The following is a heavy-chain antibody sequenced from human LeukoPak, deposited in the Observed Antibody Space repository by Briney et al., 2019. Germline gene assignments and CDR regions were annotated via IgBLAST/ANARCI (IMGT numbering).Heavy chain of an antibody. CDR1: GGSISSGDYY. J-gene: IGHJ6*02. D-gene: IGHD3-9*01. V-gene: IGHV4-30-4*01. CDR3: ARDLRGRYFDWKLTSYYCYYGMDV. Sequence: SETLSLTCTVSGGSISSGDYYWSWIRQPPGTGLEWIGYIYYSGSTYYNPSLKSRVTISVDTSKNQFSLKLSSVTAADTAVYYCARDLRGRYFDWKLTSYYCYYGMDVWGQGTTVTVSS. CDR2: IYYSGST.